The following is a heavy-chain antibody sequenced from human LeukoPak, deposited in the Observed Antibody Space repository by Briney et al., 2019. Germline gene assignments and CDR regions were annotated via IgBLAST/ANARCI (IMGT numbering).Heavy chain of an antibody. CDR1: GYTFNNFG. CDR2: ISAFNGHT. Sequence: ASVTVSCKASGYTFNNFGINWVRQAPGQGLEWMGWISAFNGHTNYAHNLQGRVTMTTDTSTSTAYMELRSLRSDDTAVYYCARDPGSFLSTSGWLNWFDHWGQGTLVTVSS. V-gene: IGHV1-18*01. J-gene: IGHJ5*02. D-gene: IGHD6-19*01. CDR3: ARDPGSFLSTSGWLNWFDH.